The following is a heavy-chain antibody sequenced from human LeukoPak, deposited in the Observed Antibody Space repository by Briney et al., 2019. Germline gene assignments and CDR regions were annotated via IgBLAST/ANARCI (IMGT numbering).Heavy chain of an antibody. CDR2: ISYDGSNK. J-gene: IGHJ1*01. Sequence: GGSLRLSCAASGFTFSSYAMHWVRQAPGKGLEWVAVISYDGSNKYYADSVKGRFTISRDNSKNTLYLQMNSLRAEDTAVYYCARNLHDYDIPACPLQHWGQGTLVTVSS. V-gene: IGHV3-30-3*01. CDR1: GFTFSSYA. CDR3: ARNLHDYDIPACPLQH. D-gene: IGHD4-17*01.